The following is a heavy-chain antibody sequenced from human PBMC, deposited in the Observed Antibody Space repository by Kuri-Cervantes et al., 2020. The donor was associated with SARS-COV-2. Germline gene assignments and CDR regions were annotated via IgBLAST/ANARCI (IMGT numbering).Heavy chain of an antibody. CDR2: INPDGGYT. V-gene: IGHV3-74*01. Sequence: LALTCAASGFTFSGHWIHWVRQAPGKGLVWVSRINPDGGYTNNADSVKGRFTLSRDNAKNMLFPQMNSLRAEDTAVYYCVRDGDHWNFDYWGQGTLVTVSS. CDR3: VRDGDHWNFDY. CDR1: GFTFSGHW. D-gene: IGHD1-1*01. J-gene: IGHJ4*02.